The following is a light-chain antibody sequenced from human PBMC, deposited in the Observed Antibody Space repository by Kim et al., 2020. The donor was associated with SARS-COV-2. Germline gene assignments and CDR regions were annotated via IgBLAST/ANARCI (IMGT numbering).Light chain of an antibody. CDR3: QAWDSSIVV. CDR1: KLGDKY. Sequence: SSELTQAPSVSVSPGQTASITCSGDKLGDKYACWYQQKPGQSPVLVIYQDSKRPSGIPERFSGSNSGNTATLTISGTQAMDEADYYCQAWDSSIVVFGGG. J-gene: IGLJ2*01. CDR2: QDS. V-gene: IGLV3-1*01.